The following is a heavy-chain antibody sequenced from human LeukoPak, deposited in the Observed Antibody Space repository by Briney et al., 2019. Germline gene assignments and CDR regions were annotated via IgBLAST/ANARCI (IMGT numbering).Heavy chain of an antibody. CDR2: ISYDGSNK. D-gene: IGHD6-13*01. J-gene: IGHJ6*02. CDR3: AGQQQLVPNYYYYYGMDV. V-gene: IGHV3-30*03. CDR1: GFTFSSYG. Sequence: GGSLRLSCAASGFTFSSYGMHWVRQAPGKGLEWVAAISYDGSNKYYADSVKGRFTISRDNSKNTLYLQMNSLRAEDTAVYYCAGQQQLVPNYYYYYGMDVWGQGTTVTVSS.